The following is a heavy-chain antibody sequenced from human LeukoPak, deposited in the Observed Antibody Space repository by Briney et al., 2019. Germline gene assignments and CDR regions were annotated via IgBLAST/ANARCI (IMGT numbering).Heavy chain of an antibody. D-gene: IGHD3-10*01. J-gene: IGHJ3*02. V-gene: IGHV3-30-3*01. CDR1: GFTFSSYA. CDR2: ISYDGSNK. Sequence: GGSLRLSCAASGFTFSSYAMHWVRQAPGKGLEWVAVISYDGSNKYYADSVKGRFTISRDNSKNTLYLQMNSLRAEDTAVYYCAREAILEGVRGGSGAFDIWGQGTMVTVSS. CDR3: AREAILEGVRGGSGAFDI.